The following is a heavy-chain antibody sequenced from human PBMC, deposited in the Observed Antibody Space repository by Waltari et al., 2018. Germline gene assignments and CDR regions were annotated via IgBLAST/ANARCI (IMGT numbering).Heavy chain of an antibody. CDR3: ARHDVIVGATRGHMDV. CDR2: IYHSGGT. Sequence: QVQLQESGPGLVKPSETLSLTCAVSGYSISSGYYWGWIRQPPGKGLEWIGSIYHSGGTYYNPSLKSRVTISVDTSKNQFSLKLSSVTAADTAVYYCARHDVIVGATRGHMDVWGQGTTVTVSS. V-gene: IGHV4-38-2*01. CDR1: GYSISSGYY. D-gene: IGHD1-26*01. J-gene: IGHJ6*02.